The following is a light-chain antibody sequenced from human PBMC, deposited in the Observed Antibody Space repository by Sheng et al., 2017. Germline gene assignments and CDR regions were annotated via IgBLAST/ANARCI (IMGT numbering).Light chain of an antibody. CDR3: LLFYPGSQWV. CDR1: LELSPIVI. J-gene: IGLJ3*02. V-gene: IGLV7-46*01. CDR2: DTS. Sequence: QAVVTQESSLTVVPREGQSLSPVAPALELSPIVIMPIGYNKSLANAPRTLIYDTSNKHSWTPVRFSGSLLGDKAALTLSGAQPEDEAEYYCLLFYPGSQWVFGEGTKLTVL.